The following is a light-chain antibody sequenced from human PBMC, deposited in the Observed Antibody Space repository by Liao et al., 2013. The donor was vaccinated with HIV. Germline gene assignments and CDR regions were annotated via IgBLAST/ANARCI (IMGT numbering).Light chain of an antibody. CDR2: YDI. CDR1: KLGDKY. Sequence: SYELTQPPSVSVSPGQTASITCSGDKLGDKYACWYQQKPGQSPVLVINYDIDRPSGIPERFSGSNSGNTATLTISGTQAMDEADYYCQAWDSSTVVFGGGTKLTVL. J-gene: IGLJ2*01. CDR3: QAWDSSTVV. V-gene: IGLV3-1*01.